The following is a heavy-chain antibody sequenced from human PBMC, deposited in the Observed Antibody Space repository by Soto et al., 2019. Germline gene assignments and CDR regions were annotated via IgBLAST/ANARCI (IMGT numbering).Heavy chain of an antibody. V-gene: IGHV4-59*01. CDR3: ARGYSGSYSVASGSYYYYGMDV. CDR1: GGSISSYY. CDR2: IYYSGST. Sequence: SETLSLTCTVSGGSISSYYWSWIRQPPGKGLEWIGYIYYSGSTNYNPSLKSRVTISVDTPKNQFSLKLSSVAAADTAVYYCARGYSGSYSVASGSYYYYGMDVWGQGTTVTVSS. J-gene: IGHJ6*02. D-gene: IGHD1-26*01.